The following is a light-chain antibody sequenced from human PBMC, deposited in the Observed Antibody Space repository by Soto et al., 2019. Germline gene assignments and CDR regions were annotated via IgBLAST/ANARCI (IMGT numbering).Light chain of an antibody. J-gene: IGLJ2*01. CDR1: RSNIGNNY. V-gene: IGLV1-51*01. CDR2: DNN. CDR3: GTWDSSLNDVL. Sequence: QSVLTQPPSVSAAXXXXXXVSCSGSRSNIGNNYVSWYQQLPGTAPKLLIYDNNKRPSGIPDRFSGSKSGTSATLGITGLQTGDEADYYCGTWDSSLNDVLFGGGTKLTVL.